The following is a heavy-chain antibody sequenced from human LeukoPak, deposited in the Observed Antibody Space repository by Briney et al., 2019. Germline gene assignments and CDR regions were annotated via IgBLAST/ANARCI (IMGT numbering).Heavy chain of an antibody. CDR3: ARGRGYCRGGSCYSHDAFDI. D-gene: IGHD2-15*01. V-gene: IGHV3-21*01. CDR1: GFSFNDYT. Sequence: GGSLRLSCAVSGFSFNDYTMNWVRQAPGKGLEWVSSINSGSASIYYVDSVKGRFTISRDYAKNSLYLQMDTLRAEDAAVYYCARGRGYCRGGSCYSHDAFDIWGQGTMVTVSS. CDR2: INSGSASI. J-gene: IGHJ3*02.